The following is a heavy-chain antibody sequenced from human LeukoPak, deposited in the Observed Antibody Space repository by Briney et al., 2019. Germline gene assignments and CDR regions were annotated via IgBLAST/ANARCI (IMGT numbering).Heavy chain of an antibody. J-gene: IGHJ4*02. CDR2: IKSKTDGGTT. Sequence: GGSLRLSCAASGFTFSNAWMSWVRQAPGKGLEWVGRIKSKTDGGTTDYAAPVKGRFTISRDDSKNTLYLQMNSLKTEDTAVYYCTTVWWGLLYYFDYWGQGTLVTVSS. D-gene: IGHD1-26*01. V-gene: IGHV3-15*01. CDR3: TTVWWGLLYYFDY. CDR1: GFTFSNAW.